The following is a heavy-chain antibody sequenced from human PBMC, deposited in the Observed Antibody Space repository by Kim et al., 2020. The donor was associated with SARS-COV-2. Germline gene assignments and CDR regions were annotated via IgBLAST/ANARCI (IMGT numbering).Heavy chain of an antibody. V-gene: IGHV5-10-1*01. J-gene: IGHJ4*02. CDR3: ARLVYSRSIAVAAAPRSGDDY. CDR2: IDPSDSYT. D-gene: IGHD6-19*01. CDR1: GYSFTSYW. Sequence: GESLKISCKGSGYSFTSYWISWVRQMPGKGLEWMGRIDPSDSYTNYSPSFQGHVTISADKSISTAYLQWSSLKASDTAMYYCARLVYSRSIAVAAAPRSGDDYWGQRTLVTVSS.